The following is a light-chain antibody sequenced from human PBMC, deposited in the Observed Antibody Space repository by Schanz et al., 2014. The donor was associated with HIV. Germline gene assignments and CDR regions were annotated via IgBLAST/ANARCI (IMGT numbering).Light chain of an antibody. V-gene: IGKV3-15*01. CDR3: QEYYSTPLT. J-gene: IGKJ4*01. CDR1: QSVGSD. Sequence: ELVMTQSPATLSVSPGERATLSCRASQSVGSDLAWYQHKPGQAPRLLIYGASTSATGIPARFSGSGSGSEFTLTISSLQSEDFAVYYCQEYYSTPLTFGGGTKVEIK. CDR2: GAS.